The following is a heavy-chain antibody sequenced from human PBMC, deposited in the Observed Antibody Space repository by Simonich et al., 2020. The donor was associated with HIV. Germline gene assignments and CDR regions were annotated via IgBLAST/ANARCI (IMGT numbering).Heavy chain of an antibody. D-gene: IGHD2-15*01. Sequence: EVQLVESGGGLVQPGGSLRLSCAASGFTFSSYWMHWVRQAPGKGLVWDQQIDRDGSSTRYADPVKGRFTLSRDNAKNTLYLQMNRLRAEDTAVYYCARDKGCSGDTCYYDYYNYGMDVWGQGTTVTVSS. J-gene: IGHJ6*02. CDR1: GFTFSSYW. V-gene: IGHV3-74*01. CDR3: ARDKGCSGDTCYYDYYNYGMDV. CDR2: IDRDGSST.